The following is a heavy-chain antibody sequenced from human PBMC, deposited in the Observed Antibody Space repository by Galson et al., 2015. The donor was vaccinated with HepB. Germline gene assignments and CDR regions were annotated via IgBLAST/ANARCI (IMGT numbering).Heavy chain of an antibody. CDR1: GYTFTSYG. J-gene: IGHJ4*02. CDR3: ARDPRGYCGGDCYYAHFDY. V-gene: IGHV1-18*04. D-gene: IGHD2-21*02. CDR2: ISGYNGNT. Sequence: SVKVSCRASGYTFTSYGISWVRQALGQGLEWMGWISGYNGNTNYAQKLQGRVTMTTDTSTSTAYMELRSLRSDDTAVYYCARDPRGYCGGDCYYAHFDYWGQGTLVTVSS.